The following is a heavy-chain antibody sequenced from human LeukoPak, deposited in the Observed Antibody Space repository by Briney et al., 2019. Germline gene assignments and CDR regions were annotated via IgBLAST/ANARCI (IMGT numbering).Heavy chain of an antibody. CDR1: GFTFGSYG. V-gene: IGHV3-23*01. CDR3: AKGPRTVRFGDRHKGMFDY. J-gene: IGHJ4*02. CDR2: ISGSGDKS. D-gene: IGHD3-10*01. Sequence: GGSLRLSCAASGFTFGSYGMNWVRQAPGKGLEWVSVISGSGDKSYYADSVKGRFTVSRDNSKNTVYLQMNSLRAEDTAVYYCAKGPRTVRFGDRHKGMFDYWGQGTLVTVSS.